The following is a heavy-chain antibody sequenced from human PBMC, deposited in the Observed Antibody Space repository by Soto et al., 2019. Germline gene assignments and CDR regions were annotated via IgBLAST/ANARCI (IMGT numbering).Heavy chain of an antibody. J-gene: IGHJ5*02. CDR2: ISAYNGNT. V-gene: IGHV1-18*01. Sequence: QVQLVQSGAEVKKPGASVKVSCKASGYTFTSYGISWVRQAPGQGLEWMGWISAYNGNTNYAQKRQGRVTMTTDTSASTAYMELRSLRSDYTAVYYCARGHILYGDPNSWCDPWGQGTLVTVSS. D-gene: IGHD4-17*01. CDR1: GYTFTSYG. CDR3: ARGHILYGDPNSWCDP.